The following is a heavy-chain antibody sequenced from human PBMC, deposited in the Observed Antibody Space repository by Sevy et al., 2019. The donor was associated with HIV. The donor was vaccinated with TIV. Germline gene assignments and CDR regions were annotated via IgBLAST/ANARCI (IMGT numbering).Heavy chain of an antibody. V-gene: IGHV4-59*01. CDR1: GGSISSYY. CDR3: ARYIMITFGGVFDY. CDR2: IYYSGST. J-gene: IGHJ4*02. D-gene: IGHD3-16*01. Sequence: SETLSLTCTVSGGSISSYYWSWIRQPPGKGLEWIGYIYYSGSTNYNPSLKSRVTISVDTSKNQFSLKLSSVTAADTAVYYCARYIMITFGGVFDYWGQGTLVTVSS.